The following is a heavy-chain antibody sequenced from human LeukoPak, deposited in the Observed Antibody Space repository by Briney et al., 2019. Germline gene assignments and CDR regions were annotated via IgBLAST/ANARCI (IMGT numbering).Heavy chain of an antibody. D-gene: IGHD6-19*01. CDR2: ISSSSSYI. Sequence: GGSLRLSCAASGFSFRSYAMSWVRQAPGKGLEWVSSISSSSSYIYYADSVKGRFTISRDNAKSSLYLQMNSLRAEDTAVYYCARDSGWYNSRLYYFDYWGQGTLVTVSS. V-gene: IGHV3-21*01. J-gene: IGHJ4*02. CDR1: GFSFRSYA. CDR3: ARDSGWYNSRLYYFDY.